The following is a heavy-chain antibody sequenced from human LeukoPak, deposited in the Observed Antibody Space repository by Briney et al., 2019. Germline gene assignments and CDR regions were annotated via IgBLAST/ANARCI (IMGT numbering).Heavy chain of an antibody. J-gene: IGHJ1*01. CDR2: IYYSGST. CDR1: GGSFSGYY. V-gene: IGHV4-34*06. Sequence: PSETLSLTCAVYGGSFSGYYWGWIRQPPGKGLEWIGSIYYSGSTYYNPSLKSRVTISVDTSKNQFSLKLGSVTAADTAVYYCAAQDYYDSSGPGEHWGQGTLVTVSS. D-gene: IGHD3-22*01. CDR3: AAQDYYDSSGPGEH.